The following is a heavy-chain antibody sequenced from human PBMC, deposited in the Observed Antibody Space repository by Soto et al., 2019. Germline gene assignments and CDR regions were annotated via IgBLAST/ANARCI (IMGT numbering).Heavy chain of an antibody. D-gene: IGHD3-22*01. CDR3: AGTYYYDSSGYDDAFDI. CDR1: GYTFTHFY. Sequence: ASVKVSCKASGYTFTHFYITWVRQAPGQGLEWMGWISAYNGNTNYAQKLQGRVTMTTDTSTSTAYMELRSLRSDDTAVYYCAGTYYYDSSGYDDAFDIWGQGTMVTVSS. V-gene: IGHV1-18*01. J-gene: IGHJ3*02. CDR2: ISAYNGNT.